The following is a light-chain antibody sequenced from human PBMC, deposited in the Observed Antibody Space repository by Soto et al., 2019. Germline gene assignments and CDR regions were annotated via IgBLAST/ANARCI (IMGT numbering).Light chain of an antibody. Sequence: QSVLTQPASVSGSPGQSITISCIGTSSDIGGYNYVSWYQQHPGNAPKLMVFDVSDRPSGVSNRFSGSKSGNTASLTISGLQAEDEADYYCSSYTSSSTPPYVFGTGTKVPVL. CDR3: SSYTSSSTPPYV. CDR2: DVS. V-gene: IGLV2-14*03. J-gene: IGLJ1*01. CDR1: SSDIGGYNY.